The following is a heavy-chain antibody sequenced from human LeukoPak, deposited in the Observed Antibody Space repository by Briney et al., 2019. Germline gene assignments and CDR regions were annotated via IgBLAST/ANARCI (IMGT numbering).Heavy chain of an antibody. CDR1: GVSITSPF. CDR3: ARDEGSPGALDH. D-gene: IGHD3-10*01. CDR2: AYFNGIT. V-gene: IGHV4-59*11. J-gene: IGHJ4*02. Sequence: SETLSLTCSVSGVSITSPFWSWIRQSPGQGLEWIGYAYFNGITNYNPSLKSRVTISVDTAKNQFSLRLSSVTAADTAVYYCARDEGSPGALDHWGQGTLVTVSS.